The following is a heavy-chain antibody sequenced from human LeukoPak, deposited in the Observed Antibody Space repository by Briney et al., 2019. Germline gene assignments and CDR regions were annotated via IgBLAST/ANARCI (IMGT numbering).Heavy chain of an antibody. V-gene: IGHV3-64D*09. Sequence: PGGSLRLSCSASGFPFSSYAMHWVRQAPSKELEDVSAISDSGGSTYYADSVKGRFTITRDNYKNTLYLQMSSLRAEDTAVYFCVRGYSFGPYGMDVWGQGTTVTVSS. J-gene: IGHJ6*02. D-gene: IGHD2-15*01. CDR2: ISDSGGST. CDR3: VRGYSFGPYGMDV. CDR1: GFPFSSYA.